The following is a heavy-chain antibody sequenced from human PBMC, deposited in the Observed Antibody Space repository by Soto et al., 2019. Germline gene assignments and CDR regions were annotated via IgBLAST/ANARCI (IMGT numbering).Heavy chain of an antibody. CDR1: GFTFSNFA. CDR3: AKSISTAHRYAY. D-gene: IGHD5-18*01. V-gene: IGHV3-23*01. J-gene: IGHJ4*02. CDR2: ISGSGDTA. Sequence: GGSLRLSCAASGFTFSNFAMSWVRQTPGKGLESVSFISGSGDTAYYADSVKGRFTISRDNSKGTLFLQMNNLRAEDTAIYYCAKSISTAHRYAYWGQGTLVTVSS.